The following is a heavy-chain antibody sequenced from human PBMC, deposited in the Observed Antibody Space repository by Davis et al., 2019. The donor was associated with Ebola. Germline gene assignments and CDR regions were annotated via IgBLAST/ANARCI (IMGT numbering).Heavy chain of an antibody. D-gene: IGHD2-15*01. Sequence: AASVKVSCKVSGYTLTEFSIHWVRQAPGKGLEWMGNFDPEDGEAIYAQRFQDRVTMTEDTSTDTAYMELSSLRSEDTAIYYCAAGGIGGGFDIWGQGTMVTVSS. V-gene: IGHV1-24*01. CDR1: GYTLTEFS. J-gene: IGHJ3*02. CDR3: AAGGIGGGFDI. CDR2: FDPEDGEA.